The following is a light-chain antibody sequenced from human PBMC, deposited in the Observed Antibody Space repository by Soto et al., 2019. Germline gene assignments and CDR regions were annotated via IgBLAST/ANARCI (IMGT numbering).Light chain of an antibody. V-gene: IGKV1-33*01. CDR1: QDIATY. J-gene: IGKJ4*01. CDR2: DAS. Sequence: DIQMTQSPSSLSASVGNRVTITCLASQDIATYLNWYQQKPGKAPNLLIYDASNLETGVPSRFSGGGSGTHFTFTISNLQSEDIATYYCQQSYSTPLTFGGGTKVDIK. CDR3: QQSYSTPLT.